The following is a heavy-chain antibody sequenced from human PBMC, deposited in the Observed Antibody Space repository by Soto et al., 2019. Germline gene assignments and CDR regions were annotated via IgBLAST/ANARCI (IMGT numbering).Heavy chain of an antibody. CDR1: GFTFSSYA. D-gene: IGHD3-3*01. J-gene: IGHJ4*02. Sequence: PGGSLRLSCAASGFTFSSYAMSWVRQAPGKGLEWVSAISGSGGSTYYADSVKGRFTISRDNSKNTLYLQMNSLRAEDTAVYYCAKLPPYYDFWSGYFRGTRDFDYWGQGTLVTVSS. CDR2: ISGSGGST. CDR3: AKLPPYYDFWSGYFRGTRDFDY. V-gene: IGHV3-23*01.